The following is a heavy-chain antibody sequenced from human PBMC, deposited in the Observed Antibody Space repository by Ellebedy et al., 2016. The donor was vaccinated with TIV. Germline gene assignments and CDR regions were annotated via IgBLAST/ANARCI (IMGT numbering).Heavy chain of an antibody. J-gene: IGHJ6*03. CDR2: ISAYNGNT. CDR1: GYTFTGYY. V-gene: IGHV1-18*04. D-gene: IGHD2-2*01. CDR3: ARGREEDIVVVPAANPYYYYYMDV. Sequence: ASVKVSCXASGYTFTGYYIHWVRQAPGQGLEWMGWISAYNGNTNYAQKLQGRVTMTTDTSTSTAYMELRSLRSDDTAVYYCARGREEDIVVVPAANPYYYYYMDVWGKGTTVTVSS.